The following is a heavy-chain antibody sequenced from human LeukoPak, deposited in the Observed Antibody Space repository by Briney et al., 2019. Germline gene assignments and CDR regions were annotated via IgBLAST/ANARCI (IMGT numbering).Heavy chain of an antibody. Sequence: ASVKVSCKASGYTFTGYYMHWVRQAPGQGLEWMGWINPNSGGTNYAQKFHGRVTMTRDTSIRTAYMELSRMRSDDTAVYYCARRIGYYGSGDYYFDYWGQGHLVTVSS. CDR2: INPNSGGT. V-gene: IGHV1-2*02. D-gene: IGHD3-10*01. CDR3: ARRIGYYGSGDYYFDY. J-gene: IGHJ4*02. CDR1: GYTFTGYY.